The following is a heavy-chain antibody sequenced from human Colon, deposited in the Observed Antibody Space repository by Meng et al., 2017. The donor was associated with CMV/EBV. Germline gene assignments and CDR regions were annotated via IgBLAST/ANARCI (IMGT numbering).Heavy chain of an antibody. V-gene: IGHV1-2*02. CDR1: GYTFTGYY. J-gene: IGHJ4*02. Sequence: ASVKVSCKASGYTFTGYYMHWMRQTPGQGLEWMGWIDPNSGVTNYAQKFQGRVTMTRDTSISTAYMELNWLRSDDTAVYYCARVETKDGYNSCFDYWGQGTLVTVSS. CDR3: ARVETKDGYNSCFDY. CDR2: IDPNSGVT. D-gene: IGHD5-24*01.